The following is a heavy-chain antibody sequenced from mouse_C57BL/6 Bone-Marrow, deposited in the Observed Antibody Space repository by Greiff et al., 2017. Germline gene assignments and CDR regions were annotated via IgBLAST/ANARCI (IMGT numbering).Heavy chain of an antibody. CDR1: GFNIKNTY. V-gene: IGHV14-3*01. Sequence: EVNLVESVAELVRPGASVKLSCTASGFNIKNTYMHWVKQRPEQGLEWIGRIDPANGNTKYAPKFQGKATITADTSSNTAYLQLSSLTSEDTAIYYCARSYYYGSRTWFAYWGQGTLVTVSA. D-gene: IGHD1-1*01. CDR2: IDPANGNT. J-gene: IGHJ3*01. CDR3: ARSYYYGSRTWFAY.